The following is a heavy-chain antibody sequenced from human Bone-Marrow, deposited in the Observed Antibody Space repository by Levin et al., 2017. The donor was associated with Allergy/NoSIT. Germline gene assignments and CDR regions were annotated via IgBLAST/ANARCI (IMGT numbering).Heavy chain of an antibody. D-gene: IGHD1-26*01. J-gene: IGHJ4*02. CDR2: INPNSGGT. CDR1: GYTFTGYY. Sequence: ASVKVSCKASGYTFTGYYMHWVRQAPGQGLEWMGRINPNSGGTNYAQKFQGRVTMTRDTSISTAYMELSRLRSDDTAVYYCARFMVGATTIVNDYWGQGTLVTVSS. CDR3: ARFMVGATTIVNDY. V-gene: IGHV1-2*06.